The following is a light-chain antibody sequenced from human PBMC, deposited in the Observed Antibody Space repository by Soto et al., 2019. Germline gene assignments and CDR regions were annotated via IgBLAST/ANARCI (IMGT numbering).Light chain of an antibody. CDR3: QQYNNWLSWT. Sequence: EVVMTQSPAVLSVSPGETATLSCRASQSISSKLAWYQQKPGQAPRLLIYGAVTRATGILARFSGSGSTTDFTLTISSLHSEDCAVYYCQQYNNWLSWTFGQGTKVEIK. CDR2: GAV. J-gene: IGKJ1*01. CDR1: QSISSK. V-gene: IGKV3-15*01.